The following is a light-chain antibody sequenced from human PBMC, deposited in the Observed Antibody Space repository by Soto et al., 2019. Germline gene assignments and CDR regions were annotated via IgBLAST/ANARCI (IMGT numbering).Light chain of an antibody. J-gene: IGLJ1*01. Sequence: QSVLTQPPSASGSPGQSVTISCTGSSSDVGRYDYVSWYQHHPGKAPKLMMFDVNKRPSGVPDRFPGSRSSNTASLTVSGLQAEDEADYFCSSYAGNSIYVFGTGTKVTVL. V-gene: IGLV2-8*01. CDR1: SSDVGRYDY. CDR2: DVN. CDR3: SSYAGNSIYV.